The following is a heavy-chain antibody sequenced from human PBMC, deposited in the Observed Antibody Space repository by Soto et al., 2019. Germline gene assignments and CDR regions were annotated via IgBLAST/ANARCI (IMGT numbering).Heavy chain of an antibody. V-gene: IGHV4-34*01. CDR1: GGSFSGYY. Sequence: PAETLSLTCAVYGGSFSGYYWNWIRQPPGKGLEWIGEINHSGSTNYNPSLKSRVSISEGTSNNQFSLKLSSVTAADTAVYYCARGRGDGYNQDWYSDLWGRGTLVTVSS. CDR3: ARGRGDGYNQDWYSDL. D-gene: IGHD3-10*01. J-gene: IGHJ2*01. CDR2: INHSGST.